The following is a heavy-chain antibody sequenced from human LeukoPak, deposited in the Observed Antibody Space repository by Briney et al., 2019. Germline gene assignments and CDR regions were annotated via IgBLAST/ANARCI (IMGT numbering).Heavy chain of an antibody. D-gene: IGHD2-8*01. CDR1: GGSISPDN. J-gene: IGHJ4*02. CDR2: IYNSGTT. Sequence: SETLSLTCTVSGGSISPDNWTWIRQPPGKGLEYIGYIYNSGTTNYNPSLRSRVTMSVDTSKNQFSLRLSSVTAADTAVYYCARGGKCANGVCPVPTDYWGQGTLVTASS. V-gene: IGHV4-59*01. CDR3: ARGGKCANGVCPVPTDY.